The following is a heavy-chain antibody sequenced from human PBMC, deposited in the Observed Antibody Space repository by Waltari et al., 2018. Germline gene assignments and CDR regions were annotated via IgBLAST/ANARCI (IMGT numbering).Heavy chain of an antibody. J-gene: IGHJ5*02. CDR3: ARGGGGDWEWFDP. Sequence: QVQLQESGPRRVKPSESLSLSCTVAGGSISSYYWSWIRQPPGKGLDWIGYIYYTGSTNFNPSLKSRVTMSVDTSKNQFSLKLSSVTAADTAVYYCARGGGGDWEWFDPWGQGTLVTVSS. V-gene: IGHV4-59*01. CDR2: IYYTGST. CDR1: GGSISSYY. D-gene: IGHD2-21*02.